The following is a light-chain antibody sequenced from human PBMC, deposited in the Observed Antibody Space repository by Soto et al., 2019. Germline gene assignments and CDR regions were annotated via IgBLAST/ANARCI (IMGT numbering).Light chain of an antibody. CDR3: GSWDSSMIGYV. CDR2: DDD. J-gene: IGLJ1*01. CDR1: RSNVGGNS. V-gene: IGLV1-51*01. Sequence: QSVLTQPPSVSAAPGQRVTISCSGSRSNVGGNSVSWYQHLPGTAPKLLIYDDDKRPSGIPDRFSGSKSGTSATLAITAFQAGDEADYYCGSWDSSMIGYVFGNGTKVTVL.